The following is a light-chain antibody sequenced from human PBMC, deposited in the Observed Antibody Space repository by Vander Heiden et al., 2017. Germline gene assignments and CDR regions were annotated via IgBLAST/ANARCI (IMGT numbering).Light chain of an antibody. J-gene: IGLJ2*01. Sequence: QSALTQPRSVSGSPGQSVTITCTGTSNDVGGYNYVSWYQQHPGEAPKLRMYEVNQRPSGVPDRFSGSKSGNTESLTISGLQAEDEADDYCCSYTVSHSRLFGGGTNLTVL. CDR1: SNDVGGYNY. CDR2: EVN. CDR3: CSYTVSHSRL. V-gene: IGLV2-11*01.